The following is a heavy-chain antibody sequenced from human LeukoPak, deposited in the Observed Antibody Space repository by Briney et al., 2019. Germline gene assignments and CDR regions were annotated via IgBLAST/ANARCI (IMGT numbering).Heavy chain of an antibody. CDR1: GGSISSYY. CDR3: ARYCSSTSCYLGSAWFDP. V-gene: IGHV4-4*09. Sequence: SETLSLTCTVSGGSISSYYWSWIRQPPGKGLEWIGYIYSSGSTYYNPSLKSRVTISVDTSKNQFSLKLSSVTAADTAVYYCARYCSSTSCYLGSAWFDPWGQGTLVTVSS. CDR2: IYSSGST. J-gene: IGHJ5*02. D-gene: IGHD2-2*01.